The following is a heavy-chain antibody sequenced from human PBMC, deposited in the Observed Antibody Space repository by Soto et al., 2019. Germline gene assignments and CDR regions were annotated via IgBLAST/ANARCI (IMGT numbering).Heavy chain of an antibody. V-gene: IGHV3-30*18. D-gene: IGHD5-12*01. J-gene: IGHJ4*02. CDR3: AKVREGVVAAG. Sequence: ESGGGVVQPGRSLRLSCAASGFTFSSYGMHWVRQAPGKGLEWVAVISYDGSNKYYADSVKGRFTISRDNSKNTLYLQMNSLRAEDTAVYYCAKVREGVVAAGWGQGTLVTVSS. CDR2: ISYDGSNK. CDR1: GFTFSSYG.